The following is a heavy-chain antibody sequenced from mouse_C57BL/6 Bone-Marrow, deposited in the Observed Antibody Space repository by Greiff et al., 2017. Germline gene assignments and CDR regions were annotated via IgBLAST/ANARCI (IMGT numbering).Heavy chain of an antibody. J-gene: IGHJ2*01. V-gene: IGHV1-69*01. CDR1: GYTFTSYW. D-gene: IGHD2-3*01. Sequence: VQLQQPGAELVMPGASVKLSCKASGYTFTSYWMHWVKQRPGQGLEWIGEIDPSDSYTNYNQKFKGKSTLTVDKSSSTAYMQLSSLTSEDSAVYCSARGEGYDGYPGDYFDYWGQGTTLTVSS. CDR2: IDPSDSYT. CDR3: ARGEGYDGYPGDYFDY.